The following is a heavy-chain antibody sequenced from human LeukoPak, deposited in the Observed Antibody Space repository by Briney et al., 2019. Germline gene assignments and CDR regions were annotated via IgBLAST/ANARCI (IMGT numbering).Heavy chain of an antibody. CDR1: GFTFSSYA. CDR2: ISGSGGST. J-gene: IGHJ4*02. CDR3: AKDLSVVGSEFGY. D-gene: IGHD5-12*01. Sequence: WGSLRLSCAASGFTFSSYAMSWVRQAPGKGLEWVSAISGSGGSTYYADSVKGRFTISRDNSKNTLYLQMNSLRAEDTAVYYCAKDLSVVGSEFGYWGQGTLVTVSS. V-gene: IGHV3-23*01.